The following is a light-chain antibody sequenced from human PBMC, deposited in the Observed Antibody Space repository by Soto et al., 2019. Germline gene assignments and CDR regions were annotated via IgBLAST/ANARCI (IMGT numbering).Light chain of an antibody. CDR1: HDINNF. V-gene: IGKV1-33*01. CDR3: HQYDTVPYA. J-gene: IGKJ3*01. Sequence: DTPMTQSPPSLSASVGDRVTITCQASHDINNFVNWYQHRPGKAPKLLIYDASNLETGVPSRFSGSGSGTHFTFTINSLQPEDVATYYCHQYDTVPYAFGPGTKVDLK. CDR2: DAS.